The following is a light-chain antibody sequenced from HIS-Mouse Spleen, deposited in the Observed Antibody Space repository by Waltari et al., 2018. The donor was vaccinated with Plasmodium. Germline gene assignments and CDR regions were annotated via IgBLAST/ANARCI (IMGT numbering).Light chain of an antibody. Sequence: IQMTQSPSTLSASVGDRVTITCRASQSISSKLAWYQQKPGKAPKLLIYKASSLESGVPSRFSGSGSGTEFNLTVSSLQPDDFATYYCQQYNSYSWTFGQGTKVEIK. J-gene: IGKJ1*01. CDR2: KAS. CDR3: QQYNSYSWT. V-gene: IGKV1-5*03. CDR1: QSISSK.